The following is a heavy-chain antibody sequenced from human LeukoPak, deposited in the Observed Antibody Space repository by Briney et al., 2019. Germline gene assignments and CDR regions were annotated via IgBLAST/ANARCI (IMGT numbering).Heavy chain of an antibody. Sequence: GGSLRLSCAASEFTFSSYAMSWVRQAPGKGLEWVSAISGSGGSTYYADSVKGRFTISRDNSKNTLYLQMNSLRAEDTAVYYCANLNRWLVQPLFDYWGQGTLVTVSS. V-gene: IGHV3-23*01. D-gene: IGHD6-19*01. CDR3: ANLNRWLVQPLFDY. CDR2: ISGSGGST. CDR1: EFTFSSYA. J-gene: IGHJ4*02.